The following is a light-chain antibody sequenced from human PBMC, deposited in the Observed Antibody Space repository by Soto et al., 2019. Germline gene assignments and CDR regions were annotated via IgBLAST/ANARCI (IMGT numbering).Light chain of an antibody. J-gene: IGLJ1*01. V-gene: IGLV2-14*03. Sequence: QSVLTQPASLSGSPGQSITISCTGTSSDVGGYNYVSWYQQHPGKAPKLMIYDVTDRPSGVPERFSGSKSGTSASLAIGGLQSEDEADYYCAAWDDSLDGFYVFGSGTKVTVL. CDR3: AAWDDSLDGFYV. CDR1: SSDVGGYNY. CDR2: DVT.